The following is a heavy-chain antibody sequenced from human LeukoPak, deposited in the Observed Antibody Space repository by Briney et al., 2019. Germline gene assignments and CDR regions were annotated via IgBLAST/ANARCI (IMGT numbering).Heavy chain of an antibody. J-gene: IGHJ6*03. CDR1: GGSISSGSYY. D-gene: IGHD6-13*01. Sequence: SETLSLTCTVSGGSISSGSYYWSWIRQPAGKGLEWIGRIYTSGSTNYNPSLKSRVTISVDTSKNQFSLKLSSVTAADTAVYYCAREPSSWHPTTVDYYYYYMDVWGKGTTVTVSS. CDR2: IYTSGST. CDR3: AREPSSWHPTTVDYYYYYMDV. V-gene: IGHV4-61*02.